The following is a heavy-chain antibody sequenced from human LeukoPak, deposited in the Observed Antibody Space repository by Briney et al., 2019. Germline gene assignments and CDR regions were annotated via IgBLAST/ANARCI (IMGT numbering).Heavy chain of an antibody. CDR1: GGSISSYY. CDR2: IYTSGST. J-gene: IGHJ5*02. Sequence: PSETLSLTCTVSGGSISSYYWSWIRQPAGKGLEWIGRIYTSGSTNYYPSLKSRVTMSVDTSKNQFSLKLTPVTAADTAVYYCARLVVITTFDWFDPWGQGTLVTVSS. V-gene: IGHV4-4*07. D-gene: IGHD3-22*01. CDR3: ARLVVITTFDWFDP.